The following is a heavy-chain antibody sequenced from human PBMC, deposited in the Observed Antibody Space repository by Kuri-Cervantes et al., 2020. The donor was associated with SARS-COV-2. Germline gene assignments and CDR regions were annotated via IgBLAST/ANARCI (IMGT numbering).Heavy chain of an antibody. V-gene: IGHV3-74*01. D-gene: IGHD6-6*01. CDR1: GFTFSSYW. CDR3: AKSYLVGIAARPLSSLGMDV. Sequence: GESLKISCAVSGFTFSSYWMHWVRQAPGKGLVWVSRINSDGSGTRYAESVKGRFTISRDNAKNTLYLQMNSLRAEDTAVYYCAKSYLVGIAARPLSSLGMDVWGQGTTVTVSS. J-gene: IGHJ6*02. CDR2: INSDGSGT.